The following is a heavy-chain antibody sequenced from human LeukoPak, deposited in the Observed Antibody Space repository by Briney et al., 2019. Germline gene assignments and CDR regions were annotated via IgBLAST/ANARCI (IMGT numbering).Heavy chain of an antibody. CDR2: INEDGSEK. V-gene: IGHV3-7*01. CDR3: ATYGRGLRYFDWYRKGWFDP. D-gene: IGHD3-9*01. Sequence: PGGSLRLSCAASGFTFSRYWMSWVRQAPGKGLEWVANINEDGSEKYHVDSVKGRFTISRDNSKNTLYLQMNSLRAEDTAVYYCATYGRGLRYFDWYRKGWFDPWGQGTLVTVSS. J-gene: IGHJ5*02. CDR1: GFTFSRYW.